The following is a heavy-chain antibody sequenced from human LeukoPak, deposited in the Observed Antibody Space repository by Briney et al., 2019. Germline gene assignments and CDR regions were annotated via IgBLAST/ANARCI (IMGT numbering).Heavy chain of an antibody. J-gene: IGHJ6*02. Sequence: GGFLRLSCAASGFTFSDYYMSWIRQAPGKGLEWVSYISSSSSYTNYADSVKGRFIISRDNAKNSLYLQMNSLRAEDTAVYYCAGVSWQFAHMDVWGQGTTVTVSS. CDR2: ISSSSSYT. CDR1: GFTFSDYY. D-gene: IGHD2-21*01. V-gene: IGHV3-11*06. CDR3: AGVSWQFAHMDV.